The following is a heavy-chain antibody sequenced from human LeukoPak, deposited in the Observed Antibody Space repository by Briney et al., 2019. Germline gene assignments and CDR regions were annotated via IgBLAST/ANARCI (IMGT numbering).Heavy chain of an antibody. J-gene: IGHJ2*01. CDR3: ARDYGDYPSYWYFDL. V-gene: IGHV3-23*01. CDR1: GFTLSSDA. D-gene: IGHD4-17*01. Sequence: GESLRLSCAASGFTLSSDAMNWARQAPGKGLEWVSTIDGSDGNTYYADSVKGRFTISRDNSKNTLYLQMNSLRVEDTAVYYCARDYGDYPSYWYFDLWGRGTLVTVSS. CDR2: IDGSDGNT.